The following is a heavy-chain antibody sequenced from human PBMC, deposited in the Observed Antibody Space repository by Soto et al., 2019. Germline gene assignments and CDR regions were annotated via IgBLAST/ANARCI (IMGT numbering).Heavy chain of an antibody. J-gene: IGHJ6*02. D-gene: IGHD1-1*01. Sequence: GESLKISCKASGYSFTTYWIAWVRQKPGKGLEWVGIINPGDFDTRYSPSFQGQVTISADRSSSTAYLQWTSLKAADTAIYYCAGHERYYYYYYGMNVWGQGTTVTVSS. V-gene: IGHV5-51*01. CDR3: AGHERYYYYYYGMNV. CDR2: INPGDFDT. CDR1: GYSFTTYW.